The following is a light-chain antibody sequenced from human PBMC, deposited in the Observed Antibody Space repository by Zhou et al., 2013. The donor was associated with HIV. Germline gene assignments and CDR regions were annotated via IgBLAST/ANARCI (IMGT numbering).Light chain of an antibody. CDR1: QSVSSN. CDR2: GAS. CDR3: QQYNNGRT. Sequence: EIVMTQSPATLSVSPGERAILSCRASQSVSSNLAWYQQKPGQAPRLLIYGASTRATGIPARFSGSGSGTEFTLTISSLQSEDFAVYYCQQYNNGRTFGQGTKVEIK. V-gene: IGKV3-15*01. J-gene: IGKJ1*01.